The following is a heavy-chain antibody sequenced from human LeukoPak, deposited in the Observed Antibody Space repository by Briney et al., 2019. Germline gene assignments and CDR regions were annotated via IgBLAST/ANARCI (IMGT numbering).Heavy chain of an antibody. Sequence: GGSLRLSCAASGFTFSSYYMHWVRQAPGKGLVWVSRVYTDGITTNYADSVKGRFTISRDNAKNTLYLQMNSLRAEDTAVYYCARALGGDPVGFESWGRGTLVTVSS. D-gene: IGHD2-21*01. CDR2: VYTDGITT. CDR3: ARALGGDPVGFES. V-gene: IGHV3-74*01. J-gene: IGHJ4*02. CDR1: GFTFSSYY.